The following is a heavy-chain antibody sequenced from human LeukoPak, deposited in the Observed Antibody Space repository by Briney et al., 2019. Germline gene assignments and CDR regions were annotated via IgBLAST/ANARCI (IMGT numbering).Heavy chain of an antibody. V-gene: IGHV4-59*08. Sequence: PSETLSLTCTVSGASISTYCWSWIRQPPGKGLEWIAYIYYTGSTNYNPSLKSRVTISVDTSKNQVSLKLSSVTAADTAVYYCARHYSITGGRLSGYWLDPWGQGTLVTVSS. CDR2: IYYTGST. CDR1: GASISTYC. J-gene: IGHJ5*02. CDR3: ARHYSITGGRLSGYWLDP. D-gene: IGHD7-27*01.